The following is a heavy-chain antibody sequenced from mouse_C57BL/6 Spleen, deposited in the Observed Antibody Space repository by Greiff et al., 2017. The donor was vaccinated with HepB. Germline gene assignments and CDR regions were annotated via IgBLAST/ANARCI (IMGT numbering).Heavy chain of an antibody. CDR2: IRSKSRNYAT. D-gene: IGHD2-2*01. V-gene: IGHV10-3*01. CDR3: VRDDDGYDGYLDY. J-gene: IGHJ2*01. Sequence: EVQRVESGGGLVQSKGSLKLSCAASGFTFNTYAMHWVRQAPGKGLERVARIRSKSRNYATYYADSVNDRFTISREASPSMLYLQMNNLKTEDTAMYYCVRDDDGYDGYLDYWGKGTTLTVSS. CDR1: GFTFNTYA.